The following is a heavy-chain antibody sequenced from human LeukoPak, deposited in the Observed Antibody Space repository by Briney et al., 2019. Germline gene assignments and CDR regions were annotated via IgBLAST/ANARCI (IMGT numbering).Heavy chain of an antibody. Sequence: GGSLRLSCAASRFTFSSNSMNWVRQARGKGLEWVSYISSSSSTIYYADSVKGRFTISRDNAKNSLYLQVNSLRAEDTAVYYCARPYSSSWPDWYFDLWGRGTLVTVSS. CDR1: RFTFSSNS. D-gene: IGHD6-13*01. CDR2: ISSSSSTI. J-gene: IGHJ2*01. CDR3: ARPYSSSWPDWYFDL. V-gene: IGHV3-48*04.